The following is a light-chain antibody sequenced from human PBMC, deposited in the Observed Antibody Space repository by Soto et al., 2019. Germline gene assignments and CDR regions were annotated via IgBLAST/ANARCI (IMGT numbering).Light chain of an antibody. Sequence: QSALTQPASVSGSPGQSITISCTGTSSDVGGYNFVSWYQHHPGKAPKVMIYEVSKWPSGVSNRFSGSKSGNTASLTISGLQAEDEADYYCCSYAGSGTWVFGGGTKVTVL. J-gene: IGLJ3*02. V-gene: IGLV2-23*02. CDR1: SSDVGGYNF. CDR2: EVS. CDR3: CSYAGSGTWV.